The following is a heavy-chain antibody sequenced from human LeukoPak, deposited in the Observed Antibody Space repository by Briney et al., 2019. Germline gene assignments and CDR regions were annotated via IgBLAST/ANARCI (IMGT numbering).Heavy chain of an antibody. V-gene: IGHV3-21*04. Sequence: GGSLRLSCAASGFTFSSYSMNWVRQAPGKGLEWVSSISSSSSYIYYADSVKGRLTISRDNSKNTLYLQMYSLRAEDTAVYSCAKDSGTYYKAFDYWGQGTLVTVSS. J-gene: IGHJ4*02. CDR1: GFTFSSYS. CDR2: ISSSSSYI. CDR3: AKDSGTYYKAFDY. D-gene: IGHD1-26*01.